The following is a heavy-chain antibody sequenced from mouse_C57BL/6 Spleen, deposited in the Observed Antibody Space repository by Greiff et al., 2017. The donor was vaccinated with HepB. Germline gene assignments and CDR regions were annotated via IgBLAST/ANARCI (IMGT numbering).Heavy chain of an antibody. CDR1: GFTFSSYA. Sequence: DVQLVESGEGLVKPGGSLKLSCAASGFTFSSYAMSWVRQTPEKRLEWVAYISSGGDYIYYADTVKGRFTISRDNARNTLYLQMSSLKSEDTAMYYCTRGGDYGSSPWYFDVWGTGTTVTVSS. CDR3: TRGGDYGSSPWYFDV. D-gene: IGHD1-1*01. J-gene: IGHJ1*03. CDR2: ISSGGDYI. V-gene: IGHV5-9-1*02.